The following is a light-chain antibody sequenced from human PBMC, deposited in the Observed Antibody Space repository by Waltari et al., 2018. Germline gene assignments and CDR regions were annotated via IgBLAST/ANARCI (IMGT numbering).Light chain of an antibody. Sequence: QSVLTQPPSASGTPGQRVTISCSGSSSNIGSNTVNWYQQLPGTAPKLLIYSNNQRPSGVPDRFSGSKCGTSASLAISGLQSEDEADYYCAAWDDSLNGPVFGGGTQLTVL. V-gene: IGLV1-44*01. CDR2: SNN. CDR3: AAWDDSLNGPV. J-gene: IGLJ7*01. CDR1: SSNIGSNT.